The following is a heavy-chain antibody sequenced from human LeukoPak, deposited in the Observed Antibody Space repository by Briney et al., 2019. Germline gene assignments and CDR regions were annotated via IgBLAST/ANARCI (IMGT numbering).Heavy chain of an antibody. J-gene: IGHJ5*02. CDR3: ARDLAAAGNEGWFDP. CDR2: ISSSSSTI. V-gene: IGHV3-48*01. Sequence: PGGSLRLSCAASGFIFNNLWMSWVRQAPGKGLEWVSYISSSSSTIYYADSVKGRFTISRDNAKNSLYLQMNSLRAEDTALYHCARDLAAAGNEGWFDPWGQGTLVTVSS. CDR1: GFIFNNLW. D-gene: IGHD6-13*01.